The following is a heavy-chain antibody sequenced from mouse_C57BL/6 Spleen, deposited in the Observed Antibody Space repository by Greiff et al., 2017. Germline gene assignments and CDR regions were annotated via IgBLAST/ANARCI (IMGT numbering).Heavy chain of an antibody. Sequence: EVKLMESGGGLVKPGGSLKLSCAASGFTFSDYGMHWVRPAPEKGLEWVAYFSSGSSTIYYADTVKGRFTISRDNAKNTLFLQMTSLRSEVTAMYYCARWYYDYDGDWFAYRGQGTLVTVSA. CDR1: GFTFSDYG. CDR3: ARWYYDYDGDWFAY. CDR2: FSSGSSTI. V-gene: IGHV5-17*01. D-gene: IGHD2-4*01. J-gene: IGHJ3*01.